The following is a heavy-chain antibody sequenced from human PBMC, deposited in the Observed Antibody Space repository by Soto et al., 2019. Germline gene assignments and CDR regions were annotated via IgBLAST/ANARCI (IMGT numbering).Heavy chain of an antibody. CDR1: GFTFSSYG. D-gene: IGHD2-21*02. V-gene: IGHV3-33*01. J-gene: IGHJ5*02. Sequence: QVQLVESGGGVVQPGRSLRLSCAASGFTFSSYGMHWVRQAPGKGLEWVAVIWYDGSNKYYADSAKGRFTISRDNSKNTLYLQMNSLRAEDTAVYYCARGGVTHNWFDPWGQGTLVTVSS. CDR3: ARGGVTHNWFDP. CDR2: IWYDGSNK.